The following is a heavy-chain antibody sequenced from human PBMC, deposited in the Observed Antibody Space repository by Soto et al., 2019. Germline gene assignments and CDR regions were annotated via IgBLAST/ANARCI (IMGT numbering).Heavy chain of an antibody. CDR1: GFTFSDYY. V-gene: IGHV3-11*06. CDR2: ISSSSGYT. Sequence: GGSLRLSCAASGFTFSDYYMSWIRQAPGKGLEWVSYISSSSGYTNYADSVRGRFTISRDNAKNSLYLQMNSLRAEDTAVYYCAKEYGRLDYWGQGTLVTVSS. D-gene: IGHD4-17*01. J-gene: IGHJ4*02. CDR3: AKEYGRLDY.